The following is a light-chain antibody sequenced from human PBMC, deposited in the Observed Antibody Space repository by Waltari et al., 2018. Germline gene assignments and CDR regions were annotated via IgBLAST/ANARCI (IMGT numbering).Light chain of an antibody. J-gene: IGKJ3*01. CDR1: QDVARW. CDR2: AAS. CDR3: QQANRFPPT. V-gene: IGKV1D-12*01. Sequence: DIQMTQSPASVSASVGDRVTITCRASQDVARWLAWYQQKPGKAPNLLIYAASSVHSGVPSRFSGSGSGTDFTLTISSLQPDGFATYYCQQANRFPPTFGPGTTVDIK.